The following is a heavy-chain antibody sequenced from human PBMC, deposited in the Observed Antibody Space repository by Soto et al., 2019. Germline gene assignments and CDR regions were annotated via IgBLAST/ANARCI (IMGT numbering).Heavy chain of an antibody. V-gene: IGHV1-69*01. CDR2: IIPIFGTA. Sequence: QVQLVQSGAEVKKPGSSVKVSCKASGGTFSSYAISWVRQAPGQGLEWMGGIIPIFGTANYAQKFQGRVTITADEYTSTADMELSSLRSEDTAVYYCARVGLSGWVPAAKHYYYGMDVWGQGTTVTVSS. CDR1: GGTFSSYA. D-gene: IGHD2-2*01. CDR3: ARVGLSGWVPAAKHYYYGMDV. J-gene: IGHJ6*02.